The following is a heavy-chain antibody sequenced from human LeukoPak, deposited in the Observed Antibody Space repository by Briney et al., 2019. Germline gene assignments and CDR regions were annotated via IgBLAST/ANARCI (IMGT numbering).Heavy chain of an antibody. V-gene: IGHV3-53*05. CDR2: IYSGGST. CDR1: GFTVSSIY. Sequence: GGSLRLSCAASGFTVSSIYMSWVRQAPGKGLEWVSVIYSGGSTYYADSVKGRFTISRDNSKNTLYLQMNSLRPEDTAVYYCARADYYTSGTYRYYFDYWGQGTLVTVSS. D-gene: IGHD3-10*01. J-gene: IGHJ4*02. CDR3: ARADYYTSGTYRYYFDY.